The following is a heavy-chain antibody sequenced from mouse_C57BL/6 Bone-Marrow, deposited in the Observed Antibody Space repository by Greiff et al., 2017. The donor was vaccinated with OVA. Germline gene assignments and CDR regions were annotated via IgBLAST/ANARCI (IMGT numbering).Heavy chain of an antibody. D-gene: IGHD1-1*01. Sequence: VKLVESGPGLVAPSQSLSITCTVSGFSLTSYAISWVRQPPGKGLEWLGVIWTGGGTNYNSALKSRLRLSKENSKSQVFLKMNSLQTDDTSRYYCARKGDYYGSLYYYAMDYWGQGTSVTVSS. V-gene: IGHV2-9-1*01. CDR2: IWTGGGT. CDR1: GFSLTSYA. J-gene: IGHJ4*01. CDR3: ARKGDYYGSLYYYAMDY.